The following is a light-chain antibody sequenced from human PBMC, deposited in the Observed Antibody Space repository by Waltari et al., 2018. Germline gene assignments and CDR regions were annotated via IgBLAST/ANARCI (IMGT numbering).Light chain of an antibody. J-gene: IGLJ2*01. Sequence: SYVLTQPPSVSVAPGKTATITWGGGHLGRKSGHWYPQKAGQAPVVVIYFDNDRPSGIPERFSGSNSGDTATLTISRVEAGDEADYYCQVWDSRSDRAFGGGTKLTVL. CDR3: QVWDSRSDRA. CDR1: HLGRKS. CDR2: FDN. V-gene: IGLV3-21*04.